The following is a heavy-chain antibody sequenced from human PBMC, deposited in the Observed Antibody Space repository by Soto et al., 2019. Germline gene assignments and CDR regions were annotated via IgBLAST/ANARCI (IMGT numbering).Heavy chain of an antibody. D-gene: IGHD2-15*01. CDR3: AKGGGRSFDLTELIDY. J-gene: IGHJ4*02. CDR1: GFTFSSYA. Sequence: EVQLLESGGGLVQPGGSLRLSCAASGFTFSSYAMSWVRQAPGKGLEWVSAISGSGGSTYYADSVKGRFTISRDNSKNTLYLQMNSLRAEDTAVYYCAKGGGRSFDLTELIDYWGQGTLVTVSS. V-gene: IGHV3-23*01. CDR2: ISGSGGST.